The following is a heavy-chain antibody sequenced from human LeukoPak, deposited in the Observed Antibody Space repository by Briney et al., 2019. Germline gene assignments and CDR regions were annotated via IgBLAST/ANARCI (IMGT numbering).Heavy chain of an antibody. J-gene: IGHJ6*03. D-gene: IGHD3-10*01. Sequence: ASVKVSCKAYGYTFTGYYMHWVRQAPGQGLEWMGWINPNSGGTNYAQKFQGRVTMTRDTSISTAYMELSRLRSDDTAVYYCARRTGFGEPYYYYYYMDVWGKGTTVTVSS. CDR1: GYTFTGYY. CDR3: ARRTGFGEPYYYYYYMDV. CDR2: INPNSGGT. V-gene: IGHV1-2*02.